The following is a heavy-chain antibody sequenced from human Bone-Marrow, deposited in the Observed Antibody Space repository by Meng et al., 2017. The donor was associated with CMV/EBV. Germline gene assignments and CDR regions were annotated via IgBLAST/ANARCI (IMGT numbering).Heavy chain of an antibody. CDR3: ASSRYSSSSWFDY. J-gene: IGHJ4*02. CDR2: VYYSTST. D-gene: IGHD6-6*01. Sequence: SETLSLTCTVSGGSISSSIYYWGWIRQPPGKGLEWIGSVYYSTSTYYNPSLKSRVTISVDTSKNQFSLKLPSMTAADTAVYYCASSRYSSSSWFDYWGQGTQVTV. CDR1: GGSISSSIYY. V-gene: IGHV4-39*01.